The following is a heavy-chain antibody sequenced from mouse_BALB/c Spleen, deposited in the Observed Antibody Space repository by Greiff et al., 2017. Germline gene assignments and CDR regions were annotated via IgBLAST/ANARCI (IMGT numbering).Heavy chain of an antibody. V-gene: IGHV1S22*01. CDR1: GYTFTSYW. J-gene: IGHJ4*01. Sequence: LQQPGSELVRPGASVKLSCKASGYTFTSYWMHWVKQRPGQGLEWIGNIYPGSGSTNYDEKFKSKATLTVDTSSSTAYMQLSSLTSEDSAVYYCTRRGHYYSTMDYWGQGTSVTVSS. D-gene: IGHD1-2*01. CDR3: TRRGHYYSTMDY. CDR2: IYPGSGST.